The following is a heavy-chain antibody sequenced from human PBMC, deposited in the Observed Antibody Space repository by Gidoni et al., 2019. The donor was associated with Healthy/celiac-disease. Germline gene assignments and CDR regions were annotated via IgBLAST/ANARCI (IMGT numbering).Heavy chain of an antibody. CDR3: ARGVRRDGYNLDY. Sequence: EVQLVESGGGLVQPGGSLRLSCAASGFTFSSYWMHWVRQAPGKGLVWVSRSNSDGSSTSYAASVKGRFTISRDNAKNTLYLQMNSLRAEDTAVYYCARGVRRDGYNLDYWGQGTLVTVSS. CDR2: SNSDGSST. J-gene: IGHJ4*02. V-gene: IGHV3-74*01. D-gene: IGHD5-12*01. CDR1: GFTFSSYW.